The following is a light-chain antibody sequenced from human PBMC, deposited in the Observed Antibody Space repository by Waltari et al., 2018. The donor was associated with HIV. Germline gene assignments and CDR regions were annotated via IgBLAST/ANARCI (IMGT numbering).Light chain of an antibody. J-gene: IGKJ1*01. CDR2: AAS. CDR1: QSVSSSH. Sequence: ILLTQSPGTLSLSPGERVIPSCRASQSVSSSHLAWYQQKPGQAPRLVIYAASSRATGIPDRFSGSGSGTDFTLTISRLEPEDFAVYYCQQYGSSLWTFGQGTKVEAK. V-gene: IGKV3-20*01. CDR3: QQYGSSLWT.